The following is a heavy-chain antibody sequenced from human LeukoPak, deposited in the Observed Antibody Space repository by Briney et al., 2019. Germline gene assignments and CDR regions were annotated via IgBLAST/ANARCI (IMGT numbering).Heavy chain of an antibody. Sequence: SGPVLVKPTQTLTLTCTFSGFSLSPSGMCVSWIRQSPGKALEWLARIDWDDDKFYSTSLKTRLTISKDTSKNQVVLTMTNMDPVDTATYYCARTPTHEDWNDDALVDYFGYWGQGTLVTVSS. CDR2: IDWDDDK. D-gene: IGHD1-1*01. V-gene: IGHV2-70*16. CDR1: GFSLSPSGMC. CDR3: ARTPTHEDWNDDALVDYFGY. J-gene: IGHJ4*02.